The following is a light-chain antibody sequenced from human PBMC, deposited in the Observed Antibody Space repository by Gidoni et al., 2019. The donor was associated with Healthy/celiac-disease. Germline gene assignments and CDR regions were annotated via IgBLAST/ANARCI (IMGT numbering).Light chain of an antibody. CDR2: SAS. J-gene: IGKJ2*01. CDR1: QSISSD. Sequence: DIQMIQPPSSLPASVGDRVTLTCRASQSISSDLNWYQQKPGKAPKLLILSASSLQSGVPSRFSGSGSWTDYTLTIVSLLPEDFATDYCRQSYSTPYTFXQXTKLEIK. V-gene: IGKV1-39*01. CDR3: RQSYSTPYT.